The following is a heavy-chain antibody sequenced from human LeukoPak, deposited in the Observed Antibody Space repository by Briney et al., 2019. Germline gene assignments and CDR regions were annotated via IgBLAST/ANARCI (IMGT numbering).Heavy chain of an antibody. V-gene: IGHV1-18*04. Sequence: ASVKVSCKASGYTFTSHGISWVRQAPGQGLEWMGWISAYNGNTNYVQKFQGRVTMTTDTFTSTAYMELRSLRSDDTAVYYCARDLEGRDGYNNDYYYYMDVWGKGTTVTISS. D-gene: IGHD5-24*01. CDR1: GYTFTSHG. CDR2: ISAYNGNT. J-gene: IGHJ6*03. CDR3: ARDLEGRDGYNNDYYYYMDV.